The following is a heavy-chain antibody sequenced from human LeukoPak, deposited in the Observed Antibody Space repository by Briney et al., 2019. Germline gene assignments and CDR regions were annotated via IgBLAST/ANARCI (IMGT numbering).Heavy chain of an antibody. CDR1: GFTFSSYA. CDR2: ISYDGSNK. J-gene: IGHJ6*02. V-gene: IGHV3-30-3*01. Sequence: GGSLRLSCAASGFTFSSYAMHWVRQAPGKGLEWVAVISYDGSNKYYADSVKGRFTISRDNSKNTLYLQMNSLRAEDTAMYYCASGGGMVRGVTYYYYGMDVWGQGTTVTVSS. D-gene: IGHD3-10*01. CDR3: ASGGGMVRGVTYYYYGMDV.